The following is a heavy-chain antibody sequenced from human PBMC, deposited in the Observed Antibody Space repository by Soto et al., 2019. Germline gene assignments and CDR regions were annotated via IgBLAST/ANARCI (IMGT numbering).Heavy chain of an antibody. D-gene: IGHD1-1*01. Sequence: RSQTLSLTCAISGDSVSSNRAAWNWIRQSPSRGLEWLGRTFYTSKWFTDYAESVKSRISINPDTSKNQFCLHLNSVTPEDTAVYYCARSAWNSYGNTLDCWGLGSLVTVSS. V-gene: IGHV6-1*01. J-gene: IGHJ4*02. CDR2: TFYTSKWFT. CDR1: GDSVSSNRAA. CDR3: ARSAWNSYGNTLDC.